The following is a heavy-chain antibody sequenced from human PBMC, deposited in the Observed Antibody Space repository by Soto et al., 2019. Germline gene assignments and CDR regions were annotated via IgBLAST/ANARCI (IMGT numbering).Heavy chain of an antibody. J-gene: IGHJ3*02. CDR3: AKGETYYYDSSGYYLSAFDI. V-gene: IGHV3-23*01. D-gene: IGHD3-22*01. CDR1: GFTFSSYA. Sequence: LRLSCAASGFTFSSYAMSWVRQAPGKGLEWVSAISGSGGSTYYADSVKGRFTISRDNSKNTLYLQMNSLRAEDTAVYYCAKGETYYYDSSGYYLSAFDIWGQGTMVTVSS. CDR2: ISGSGGST.